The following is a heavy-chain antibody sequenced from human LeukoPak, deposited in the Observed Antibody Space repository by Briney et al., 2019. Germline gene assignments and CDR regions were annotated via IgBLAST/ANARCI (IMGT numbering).Heavy chain of an antibody. Sequence: SVKVSCKASGGTFSSYAISWVRQAPGQGLEWMGGIIPIFGTANYAQKFQGRVTITADESTSTAYMELSSLRSEDTAVYYCAREVTTVVTQYNWFDPWGQGTLVTVSS. CDR1: GGTFSSYA. D-gene: IGHD4-23*01. V-gene: IGHV1-69*13. CDR3: AREVTTVVTQYNWFDP. J-gene: IGHJ5*02. CDR2: IIPIFGTA.